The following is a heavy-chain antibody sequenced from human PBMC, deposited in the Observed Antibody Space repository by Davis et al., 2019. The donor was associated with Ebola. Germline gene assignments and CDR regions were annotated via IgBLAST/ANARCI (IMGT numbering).Heavy chain of an antibody. D-gene: IGHD6-13*01. J-gene: IGHJ4*02. CDR3: ARLESGSSD. V-gene: IGHV4-59*08. CDR1: GGSISSYY. CDR2: IYYSGST. Sequence: MPSETLSLTCTVSGGSISSYYWSWIRQPPGKGLEWIGYIYYSGSTNYNPSLKSRVTISVDTSKNQFSLKLNSVTAADTAVYYCARLESGSSDWGQGTLVTVSS.